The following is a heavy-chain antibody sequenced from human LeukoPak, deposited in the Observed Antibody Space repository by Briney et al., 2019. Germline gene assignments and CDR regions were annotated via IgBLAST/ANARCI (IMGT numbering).Heavy chain of an antibody. Sequence: PGGSLRLSCAASGFTFSSYAMSWVRQAPGKGLEWVSAISGSGGSTYYADSVKGRFTISRDNSKNTLYLQMNSLRAEDTAVYYCAKDLGITMVRGYYFDYWGQGTLVTVSS. V-gene: IGHV3-23*01. CDR2: ISGSGGST. CDR3: AKDLGITMVRGYYFDY. CDR1: GFTFSSYA. J-gene: IGHJ4*02. D-gene: IGHD3-10*01.